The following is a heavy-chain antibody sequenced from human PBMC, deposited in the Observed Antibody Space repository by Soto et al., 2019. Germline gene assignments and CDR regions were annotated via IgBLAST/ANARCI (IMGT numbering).Heavy chain of an antibody. D-gene: IGHD2-15*01. CDR1: GYTFTGYY. V-gene: IGHV1-2*02. J-gene: IGHJ6*02. CDR3: ARSTPEDPYYYYGMDV. Sequence: QVQLVQSGAEVEKPGASVKVSCKASGYTFTGYYMHWVRQAPGQGLEWMGWINPNSGGTNYAQKFQGRVTMTRDTSISTAYMELSRLRSDDTAVYYCARSTPEDPYYYYGMDVWGQGTTVTVSS. CDR2: INPNSGGT.